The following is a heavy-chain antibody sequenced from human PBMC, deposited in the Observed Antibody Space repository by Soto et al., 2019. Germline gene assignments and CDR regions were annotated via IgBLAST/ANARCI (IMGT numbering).Heavy chain of an antibody. D-gene: IGHD6-13*01. Sequence: GESLKISCKGSGYSFTSYWIGWVRQMPGKGLEWMGIIYPGDSDTRYSPSFQGQVTISADKSISTAYLQWSSLKASDTAMYYCARSLYSSSWYKEVGYFDYWGQGTLVTVSS. CDR2: IYPGDSDT. J-gene: IGHJ4*02. V-gene: IGHV5-51*01. CDR1: GYSFTSYW. CDR3: ARSLYSSSWYKEVGYFDY.